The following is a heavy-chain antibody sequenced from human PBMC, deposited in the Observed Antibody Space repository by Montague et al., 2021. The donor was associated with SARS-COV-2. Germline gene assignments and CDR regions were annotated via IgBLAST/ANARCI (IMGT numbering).Heavy chain of an antibody. Sequence: ETLSLTCTVSGGAISRYYWNWIRQRPGKGLEWIAYIYYSGSTNYNPSLNSRVTISVDTSKNQFSLKLSSVTAADTAVYYCARSRETYNSVTGYPYYFDYWGQGTLVTVSS. V-gene: IGHV4-59*01. CDR1: GGAISRYY. D-gene: IGHD3-9*01. CDR3: ARSRETYNSVTGYPYYFDY. J-gene: IGHJ4*02. CDR2: IYYSGST.